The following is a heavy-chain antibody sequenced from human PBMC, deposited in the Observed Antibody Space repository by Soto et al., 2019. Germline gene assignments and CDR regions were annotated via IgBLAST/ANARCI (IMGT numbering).Heavy chain of an antibody. CDR1: GFICDDFA. CDR3: TKVGGLYDFWSGPLHFDL. J-gene: IGHJ4*02. CDR2: ISWNSDSI. V-gene: IGHV3-9*01. D-gene: IGHD3-3*01. Sequence: EAQLVESGGGFVQPGRSLRLSCAGSGFICDDFAIHWVRQAPGKGLEWVSGISWNSDSIGYADSVKGRFTISRDNAKNALYLQMNSLRVEDTAMYYCTKVGGLYDFWSGPLHFDLWGQGTLVTVSS.